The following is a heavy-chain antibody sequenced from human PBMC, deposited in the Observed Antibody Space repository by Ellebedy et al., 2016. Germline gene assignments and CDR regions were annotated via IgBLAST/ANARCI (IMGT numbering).Heavy chain of an antibody. CDR1: GGSFSGYY. V-gene: IGHV4-4*07. D-gene: IGHD1-26*01. J-gene: IGHJ4*02. CDR3: AKTVGETYYWAFDF. CDR2: IYPSGST. Sequence: SETLSLXXTVSGGSFSGYYWSWIRQPAGSGLEWIGRIYPSGSTNYNPSLKSRVTMSVDTSKKQFSLKLTSVTAADTAIYYCAKTVGETYYWAFDFWGQGTLVTVSS.